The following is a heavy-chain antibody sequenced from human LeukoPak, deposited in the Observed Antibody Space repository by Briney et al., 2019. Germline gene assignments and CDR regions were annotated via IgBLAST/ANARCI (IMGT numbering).Heavy chain of an antibody. D-gene: IGHD2-15*01. CDR2: ISYDGSNK. J-gene: IGHJ4*02. CDR3: ARDQTGFCSGSSCLGSTFDY. V-gene: IGHV3-30*04. CDR1: GFTLSRYA. Sequence: GTSLRLSCAVSGFTLSRYAMHWVRQAPGKGLEWVAVISYDGSNKYYADSVKGRFTISRDNSKNTLYLQMNSLRAEDTAVYYCARDQTGFCSGSSCLGSTFDYWGQGTLVTVSS.